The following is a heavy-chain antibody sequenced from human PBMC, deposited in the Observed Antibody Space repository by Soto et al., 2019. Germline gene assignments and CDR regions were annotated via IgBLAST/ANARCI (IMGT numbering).Heavy chain of an antibody. Sequence: EVQLVESGGGLVKPGGSLRVSCAASGFTFSNYSMTWVRQAPGKGLEWVSSISSTSKYIYYADSVKGRFTISRDNAKKSLYLQMNSLRAEDAAVYYCARGLSSGWCDYWGQGTLVTVSA. CDR2: ISSTSKYI. J-gene: IGHJ4*02. D-gene: IGHD6-19*01. CDR1: GFTFSNYS. CDR3: ARGLSSGWCDY. V-gene: IGHV3-21*01.